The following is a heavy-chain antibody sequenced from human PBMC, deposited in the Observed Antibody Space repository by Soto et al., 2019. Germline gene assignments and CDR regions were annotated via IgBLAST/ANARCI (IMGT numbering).Heavy chain of an antibody. V-gene: IGHV4-39*01. CDR2: IYYSGST. J-gene: IGHJ4*02. D-gene: IGHD6-19*01. Sequence: SETLSLTCTVSGGSISSSSYYWGWIRQPPGKGLEWIGSIYYSGSTYYNPSLKSRVTISVDTSKNQFSLKLSSVTAADTAVYYCARHVAIAVAGYFDYWGQGTLVTVSS. CDR3: ARHVAIAVAGYFDY. CDR1: GGSISSSSYY.